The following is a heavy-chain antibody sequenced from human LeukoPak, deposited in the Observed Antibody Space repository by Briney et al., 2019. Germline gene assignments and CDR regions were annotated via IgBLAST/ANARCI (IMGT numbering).Heavy chain of an antibody. CDR1: GGTFSSYA. J-gene: IGHJ4*02. Sequence: SVKVSCKASGGTFSSYAISWVRQAPGQGLEWMGGIIPIFGTANYAQKFQGRVTITADESTSTAYMELSSLRSEDTAVYYCARETYSSGPPDYWGQETLVTVSS. CDR3: ARETYSSGPPDY. CDR2: IIPIFGTA. D-gene: IGHD6-19*01. V-gene: IGHV1-69*01.